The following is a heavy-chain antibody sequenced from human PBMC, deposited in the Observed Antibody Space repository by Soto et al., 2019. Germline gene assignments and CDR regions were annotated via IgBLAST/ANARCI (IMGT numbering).Heavy chain of an antibody. CDR1: GFTFSSYA. Sequence: PGGSLRLSCAASGFTFSSYAMSWVRQAPGKGLEWVSAISGSGGSTYYADSVKGRFTISRDNSKNTLYLQMNSLRAEDTAVYYCAKDRNMVRRARGDWFDTWGQGTLVTVSS. CDR2: ISGSGGST. CDR3: AKDRNMVRRARGDWFDT. V-gene: IGHV3-23*01. J-gene: IGHJ5*02. D-gene: IGHD3-10*01.